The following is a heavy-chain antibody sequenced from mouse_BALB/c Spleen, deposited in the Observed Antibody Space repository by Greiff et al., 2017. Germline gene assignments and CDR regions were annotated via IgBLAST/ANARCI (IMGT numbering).Heavy chain of an antibody. V-gene: IGHV14-1*02. CDR1: GFNIKDYY. D-gene: IGHD2-14*01. Sequence: EVQLQQSGAELVRPGALVKLSCKASGFNIKDYYMHWVKQRPEQGLEWIGWIDPENGNTIYDPKFQGKASITADTSSNTAYLQLSSLTSEDTAVYYCARKDYRYDEDYAMYYWGQGTSVTVSS. CDR3: ARKDYRYDEDYAMYY. CDR2: IDPENGNT. J-gene: IGHJ4*01.